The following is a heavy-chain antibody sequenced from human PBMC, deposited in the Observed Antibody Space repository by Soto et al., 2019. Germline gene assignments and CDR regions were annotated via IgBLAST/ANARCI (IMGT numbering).Heavy chain of an antibody. V-gene: IGHV1-69*06. D-gene: IGHD3-22*01. Sequence: SVKVSCKASGGTFSSYAISWVRQAPGQGLEWMGGIIPIFGTANYAQKFQGRVTITADKSTSTAYMELSSLRSEDTAVYYCAISRGLYYYDSSGYPPEGMDVWGQGTTVTVSS. J-gene: IGHJ6*02. CDR1: GGTFSSYA. CDR3: AISRGLYYYDSSGYPPEGMDV. CDR2: IIPIFGTA.